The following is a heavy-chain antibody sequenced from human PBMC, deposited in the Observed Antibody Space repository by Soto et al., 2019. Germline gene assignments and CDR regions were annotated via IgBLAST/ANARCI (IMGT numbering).Heavy chain of an antibody. CDR1: GGTFSSYA. J-gene: IGHJ4*02. Sequence: QVQLVQSGAEVKKPGASVKVSCKASGGTFSSYAISWVRQAPGQGLEWMGGIIAIFGTANYAQKFQGRVTITADEATSTAYMELSSLRSEEKAVYYCALDITMIIGGRDYWGQGTLVTVSS. CDR3: ALDITMIIGGRDY. V-gene: IGHV1-69*01. D-gene: IGHD3-22*01. CDR2: IIAIFGTA.